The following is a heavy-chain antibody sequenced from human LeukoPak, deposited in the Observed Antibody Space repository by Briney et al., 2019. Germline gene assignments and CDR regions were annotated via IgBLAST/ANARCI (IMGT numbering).Heavy chain of an antibody. V-gene: IGHV4-4*07. CDR3: ARERGYCSGGSCKEAYFDY. CDR1: GGSISSYY. CDR2: IYTSGST. J-gene: IGHJ4*02. Sequence: SETLSLTCTVSGGSISSYYWSWIRQPAGKGLEWIGRIYTSGSTNYNPSLKSRVTMSVDTSKNQFSLKLSSVTAADTAVYYCARERGYCSGGSCKEAYFDYWGQGTLVTVSS. D-gene: IGHD2-15*01.